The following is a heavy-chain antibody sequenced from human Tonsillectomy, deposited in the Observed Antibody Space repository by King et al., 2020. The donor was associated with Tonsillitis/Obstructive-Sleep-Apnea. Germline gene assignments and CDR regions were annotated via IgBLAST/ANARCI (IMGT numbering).Heavy chain of an antibody. CDR2: VHHSGST. Sequence: VQLQESGPGLVKPSETLSLTCTVSGDSINTYSWSWIRQPPGKGLEWIGYVHHSGSTNYSPSLKSRILMSVDTSKNQFSLRLISVTAADTAVYYCAGLHDDYIWGTYRYSFDSWGQGTLVTVSS. CDR3: AGLHDDYIWGTYRYSFDS. J-gene: IGHJ4*02. D-gene: IGHD3-16*02. CDR1: GDSINTYS. V-gene: IGHV4-59*01.